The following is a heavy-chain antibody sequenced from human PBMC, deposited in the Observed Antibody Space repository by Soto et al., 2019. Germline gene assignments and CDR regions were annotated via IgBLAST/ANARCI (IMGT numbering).Heavy chain of an antibody. Sequence: EVQLVESGGGLVQPGGSLRLSCEAFEFILSTYEVAWVRQAPGKGLEGVSHSGRRGSATYYADSVKGRLSIPRDNAKNSVLLQMNSLRADDTAVYFCARVYDDYLIDAFDIWGQGTMVSVSS. CDR1: EFILSTYE. D-gene: IGHD4-17*01. V-gene: IGHV3-48*03. J-gene: IGHJ3*02. CDR2: SGRRGSAT. CDR3: ARVYDDYLIDAFDI.